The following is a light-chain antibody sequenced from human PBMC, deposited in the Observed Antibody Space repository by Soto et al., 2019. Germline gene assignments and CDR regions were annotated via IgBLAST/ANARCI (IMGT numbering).Light chain of an antibody. J-gene: IGKJ1*01. V-gene: IGKV3-15*01. CDR2: GAS. Sequence: EIVMTQSPATLSVSPGERATLSCRASQSVSGNLAWYQQKPGQAPRLLIYGASTRATGIPARFSGSGSGTEFNLTISSLQSEDFAAYYCQQYNNWPRTFGQGIKVEIK. CDR3: QQYNNWPRT. CDR1: QSVSGN.